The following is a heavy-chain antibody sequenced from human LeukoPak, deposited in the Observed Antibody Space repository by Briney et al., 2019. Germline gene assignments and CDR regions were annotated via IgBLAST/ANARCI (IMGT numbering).Heavy chain of an antibody. D-gene: IGHD3-10*01. Sequence: GSLRLSCAASGFTVSSNYMSWVRQAPGKGLEYVSVLDHDGGTYSADSVKGRFTISRDNSKNTLYLQMSSLRVEDTAVYYCVHGWASYGSGSSEFFDYWGQGSLVTVSS. V-gene: IGHV3-53*01. CDR3: VHGWASYGSGSSEFFDY. J-gene: IGHJ4*02. CDR1: GFTVSSNY. CDR2: LDHDGGT.